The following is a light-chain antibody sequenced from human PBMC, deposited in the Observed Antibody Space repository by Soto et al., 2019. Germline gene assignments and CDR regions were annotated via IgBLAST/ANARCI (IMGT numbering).Light chain of an antibody. V-gene: IGKV3-20*01. CDR1: QSVTNNY. CDR3: QQYGSSSGLLT. CDR2: GAS. J-gene: IGKJ3*01. Sequence: EIVLTQSPATLSLSPGERATLSCRASQSVTNNYLAWYQQKPGQAPRLLIYGASSRATGIPDRFSGSGSGTDFTLTISRLETEDFAVYYCQQYGSSSGLLTFGPGTKVDIK.